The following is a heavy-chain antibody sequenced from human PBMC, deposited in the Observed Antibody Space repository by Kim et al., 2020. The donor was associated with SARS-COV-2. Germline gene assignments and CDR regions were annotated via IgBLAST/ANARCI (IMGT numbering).Heavy chain of an antibody. J-gene: IGHJ6*02. V-gene: IGHV3-74*01. CDR3: ARETVGVVITIYYYGMDV. Sequence: KGRFTSSRDTAKNTLYLQMNSLRAEDTAVYYCARETVGVVITIYYYGMDVWGQGTTVTVSS. D-gene: IGHD3-3*01.